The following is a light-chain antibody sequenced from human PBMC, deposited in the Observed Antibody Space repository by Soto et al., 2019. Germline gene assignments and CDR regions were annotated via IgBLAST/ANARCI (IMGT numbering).Light chain of an antibody. CDR1: QSISTW. CDR3: QHYSSYYT. CDR2: KAS. J-gene: IGKJ2*01. Sequence: DIQMTQSPSTLSASVGDRVTITCRASQSISTWLAWYQQKPGRAPKLLIYKASSLERRVPSRFSGSGSGTEFTLTISGLQPDDFATYYCQHYSSYYTFGQWTKLEIK. V-gene: IGKV1-5*03.